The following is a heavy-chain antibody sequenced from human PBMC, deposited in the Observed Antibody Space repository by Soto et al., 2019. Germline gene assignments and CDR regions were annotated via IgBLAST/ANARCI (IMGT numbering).Heavy chain of an antibody. J-gene: IGHJ6*02. CDR2: ITGSGDST. D-gene: IGHD2-15*01. CDR1: GFTFSSHA. V-gene: IGHV3-23*01. CDR3: AKVLRRCSGGSCYSFYYYYGMDV. Sequence: TGGSLRLSCAVSGFTFSSHAMSWVRQAPGKGLECVSSITGSGDSTYYADSVKGRFTISRDNSKSTLYLQMNSLRAEDTAVYYCAKVLRRCSGGSCYSFYYYYGMDVWGQGTTVTVSS.